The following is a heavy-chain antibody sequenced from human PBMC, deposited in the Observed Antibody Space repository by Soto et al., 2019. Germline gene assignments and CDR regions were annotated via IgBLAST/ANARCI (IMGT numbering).Heavy chain of an antibody. J-gene: IGHJ5*02. D-gene: IGHD1-26*01. CDR3: AKDLYVQPPSGWFDP. CDR2: ITGSGDNS. Sequence: EVQLLGSGGGLVQPGGSLRLSCAASGFPFSDHAMSWVRQGPGKGLEWVSSITGSGDNSYFADSVKGRFTVSRDNFKNTLFLQMNSLRAEDTAVYYCAKDLYVQPPSGWFDPWGQGTLVTVSS. CDR1: GFPFSDHA. V-gene: IGHV3-23*01.